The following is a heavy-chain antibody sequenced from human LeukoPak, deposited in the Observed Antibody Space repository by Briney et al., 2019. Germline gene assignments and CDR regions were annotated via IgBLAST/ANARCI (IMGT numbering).Heavy chain of an antibody. CDR1: GFTFDDYA. CDR2: INHSGST. V-gene: IGHV4-34*01. CDR3: ARRLYYYDSSGYYPFDY. Sequence: LRLSCAASGFTFDDYAMHWVRQAPGKGLEWIGEINHSGSTNYNPSLKSRVTISVDTSKNQFPLKLSSVTAADTAVYYCARRLYYYDSSGYYPFDYWGQGTLVTVSS. D-gene: IGHD3-22*01. J-gene: IGHJ4*02.